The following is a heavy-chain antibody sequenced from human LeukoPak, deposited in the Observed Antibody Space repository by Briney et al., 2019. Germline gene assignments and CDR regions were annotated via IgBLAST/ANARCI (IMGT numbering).Heavy chain of an antibody. D-gene: IGHD2-2*01. V-gene: IGHV4-34*01. CDR3: ARGRHCSSTSCYVDDSDY. CDR2: INHSGST. CDR1: GGSFSGYY. Sequence: SETLSPTCAVYGGSFSGYYWSWIRQPPGKGLEWIGEINHSGSTNYNPSLKSRVTISVDTSKNQFSLKLSSVTAADTAVYYCARGRHCSSTSCYVDDSDYWGQGTLVTVSS. J-gene: IGHJ4*02.